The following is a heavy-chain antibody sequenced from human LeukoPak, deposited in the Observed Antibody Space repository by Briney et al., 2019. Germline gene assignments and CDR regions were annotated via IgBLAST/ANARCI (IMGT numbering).Heavy chain of an antibody. Sequence: EGSLRLSCAASGFTFSSYAMSWIRQAPGKGLEWVSGISGSGGSTYYADSVKGRFTISRDNPKNTLYLQMNSLRAEDTAVYYCAKPAGEMTTVPGLWGQGTLVTVSS. V-gene: IGHV3-23*01. D-gene: IGHD4-11*01. CDR3: AKPAGEMTTVPGL. J-gene: IGHJ4*02. CDR1: GFTFSSYA. CDR2: ISGSGGST.